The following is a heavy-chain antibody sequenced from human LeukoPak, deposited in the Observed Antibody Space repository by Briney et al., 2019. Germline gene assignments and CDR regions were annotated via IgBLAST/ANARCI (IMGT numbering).Heavy chain of an antibody. CDR3: AKVKKQQLVRDWFDP. Sequence: GASVKVSCKASGYTFTSFDINWVRQASGQGLEWMGWMNPNNGNTGYAQKFQGRVTMTRNTSISTAYMELSSLTSEDTAVYYCAKVKKQQLVRDWFDPWGQGTLVTVSS. D-gene: IGHD6-13*01. CDR1: GYTFTSFD. V-gene: IGHV1-8*01. CDR2: MNPNNGNT. J-gene: IGHJ5*02.